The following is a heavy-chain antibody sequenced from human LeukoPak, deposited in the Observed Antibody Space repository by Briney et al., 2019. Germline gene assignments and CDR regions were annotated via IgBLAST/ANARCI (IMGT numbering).Heavy chain of an antibody. CDR3: AREPPGY. V-gene: IGHV4-4*07. CDR1: GDSISSYY. CDR2: IYTNGGA. Sequence: PSETLSLTCTVYGDSISSYYWSWIRQPAGKGLEWIGRIYTNGGASYNPSLKSRVTISIDASKNQFSLKLSSVTASDTAVYYCAREPPGYWGQGILVTVSS. J-gene: IGHJ4*02.